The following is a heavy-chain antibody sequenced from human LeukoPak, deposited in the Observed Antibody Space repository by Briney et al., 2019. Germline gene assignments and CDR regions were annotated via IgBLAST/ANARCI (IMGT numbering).Heavy chain of an antibody. D-gene: IGHD3-3*01. J-gene: IGHJ6*02. CDR1: GASINSGDYY. CDR2: IYYSGST. CDR3: ARGGRITTFGVVTPPYYYYGMDV. Sequence: PSETLSLTCTVSGASINSGDYYWSWIRRPPGKGLEWIGYIYYSGSTFYNPSLKSRVTISVDTSKNQFSLKLSSVTAADTAVYYCARGGRITTFGVVTPPYYYYGMDVWGQGTTVTVSS. V-gene: IGHV4-30-4*01.